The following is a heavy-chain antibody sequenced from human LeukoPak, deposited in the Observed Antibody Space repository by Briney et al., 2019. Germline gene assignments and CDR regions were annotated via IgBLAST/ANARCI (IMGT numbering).Heavy chain of an antibody. CDR1: GYTFTGYY. Sequence: ASVKVSCKASGYTFTGYYMHWVRQAPGQGLEWMGWINPNSGGTNYAQKFQGRVTMTRDTSISTAYMELSRLRSDDTAVYYCARDARKYYYGSGSCDYWGQGTLVTVPS. D-gene: IGHD3-10*01. J-gene: IGHJ4*02. V-gene: IGHV1-2*02. CDR2: INPNSGGT. CDR3: ARDARKYYYGSGSCDY.